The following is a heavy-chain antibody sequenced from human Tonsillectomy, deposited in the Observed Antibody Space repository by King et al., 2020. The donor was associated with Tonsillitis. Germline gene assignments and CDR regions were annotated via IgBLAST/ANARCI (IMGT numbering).Heavy chain of an antibody. J-gene: IGHJ4*02. CDR1: GFTFSSYS. CDR2: ISSSSSTI. Sequence: VQLVESGGGLVQPGGSLRLSCAASGFTFSSYSMNWVRQAPGKGLEWVSYISSSSSTIYYADSVKGRFTISRDNAKNSLYLQMNSLRAEDTAVYYCAGDSTKRPEAYYYDSSGRGARVFDYWGQGTLVTVSS. D-gene: IGHD3-22*01. CDR3: AGDSTKRPEAYYYDSSGRGARVFDY. V-gene: IGHV3-48*01.